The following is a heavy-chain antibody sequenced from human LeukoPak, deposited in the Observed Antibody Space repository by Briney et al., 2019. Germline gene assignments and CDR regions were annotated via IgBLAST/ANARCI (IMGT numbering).Heavy chain of an antibody. Sequence: PSETLSLTCTVSGGSISSYYWSWIRQPPGKGLEWIGYIYYSGGTNYNPSLKSRVTISVDTSKNQFSLKLSSVTAADTAVYYCARAPPYSSGWYACFDYWGQGTLVTVSS. CDR2: IYYSGGT. CDR3: ARAPPYSSGWYACFDY. J-gene: IGHJ4*02. CDR1: GGSISSYY. V-gene: IGHV4-59*01. D-gene: IGHD6-19*01.